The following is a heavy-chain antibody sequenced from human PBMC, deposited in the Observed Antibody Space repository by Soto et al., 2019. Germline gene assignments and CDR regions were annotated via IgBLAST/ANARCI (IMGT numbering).Heavy chain of an antibody. D-gene: IGHD3-10*01. CDR3: ATSYGSGYRAFDY. V-gene: IGHV1-69*02. Sequence: SVKVSCKASGDTFSFYSINWVRQAPGLGLEWMGRVNPILSVSNYAQRFQGRVTMTADKSTSTAYMELSGLRSEDTAMYYCATSYGSGYRAFDYWGQGALVTVSS. J-gene: IGHJ4*02. CDR2: VNPILSVS. CDR1: GDTFSFYS.